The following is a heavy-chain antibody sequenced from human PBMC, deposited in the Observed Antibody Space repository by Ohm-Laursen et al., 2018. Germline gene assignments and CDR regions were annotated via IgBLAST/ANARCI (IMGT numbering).Heavy chain of an antibody. Sequence: SETLSLTCAVYGGSFSGYYWSWIRQPPGKGLEWIGEINHSGSTNYNPSLKSRVTISVDTSKNQFSLKLSSVTAADTAVYYCVGQIVVVITIHAFDIWGQGTMVTVSS. CDR2: INHSGST. V-gene: IGHV4-34*01. J-gene: IGHJ3*02. CDR3: VGQIVVVITIHAFDI. D-gene: IGHD3-22*01. CDR1: GGSFSGYY.